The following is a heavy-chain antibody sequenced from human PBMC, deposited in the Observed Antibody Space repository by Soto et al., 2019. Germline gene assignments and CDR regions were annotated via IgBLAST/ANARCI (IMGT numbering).Heavy chain of an antibody. V-gene: IGHV1-69*12. D-gene: IGHD2-2*01. CDR1: GGTFSSYA. J-gene: IGHJ6*02. CDR2: IIPIFRTA. CDR3: ARDEVCISTSCDMVYYYYGMDV. Sequence: QVQLVQSGAEVKKPGSSVKVSCKASGGTFSSYAISWVRQAPGQGLEWMGGIIPIFRTANYAQKFQGRVTITADESTSTAYMELSSLRSEDTAVYYCARDEVCISTSCDMVYYYYGMDVWGQGTTVTVSS.